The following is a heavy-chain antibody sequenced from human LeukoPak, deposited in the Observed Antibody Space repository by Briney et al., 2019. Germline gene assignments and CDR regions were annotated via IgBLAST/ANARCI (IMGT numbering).Heavy chain of an antibody. V-gene: IGHV4-34*01. D-gene: IGHD3-10*01. CDR2: INHSGST. CDR1: GGSFSGYY. Sequence: PSETLSLTCAVYGGSFSGYYWSWIRQPPGKGLEWIGEINHSGSTNYNPSLKSRVTISVDTSENQLSLKLSSVTAADTAVYYCARAYYGSGSFDYWGQGTLVTVSS. CDR3: ARAYYGSGSFDY. J-gene: IGHJ4*02.